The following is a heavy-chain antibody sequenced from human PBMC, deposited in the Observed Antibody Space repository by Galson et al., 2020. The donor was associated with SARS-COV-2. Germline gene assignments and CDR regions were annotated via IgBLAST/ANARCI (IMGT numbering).Heavy chain of an antibody. CDR1: GVSLGDYY. CDR2: VHRRGTT. V-gene: IGHV4-34*01. J-gene: IGHJ5*02. D-gene: IGHD3-3*01. Sequence: SETLSLTCAVYGVSLGDYYWTWIRQSPGKGLEWIGEVHRRGTTNYYPSLQSRVTISVDTSKNQFSLKLTSVTAADTATYYCARMSASLSFFGVGPPYFDPWGHGTRVIVSS. CDR3: ARMSASLSFFGVGPPYFDP.